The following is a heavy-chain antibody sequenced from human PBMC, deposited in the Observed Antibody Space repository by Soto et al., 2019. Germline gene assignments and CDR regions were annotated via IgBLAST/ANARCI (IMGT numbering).Heavy chain of an antibody. V-gene: IGHV3-15*01. CDR1: GFTFSNAW. Sequence: GGSLRLSCAASGFTFSNAWMSWVRQAPGKGLEWVGRIKSKTDGGTTDYAAPVKGRFTISRDDSKNTLYLQMNSLKTEDTAVYYCTTGHDYIWGSYRHRYYFDYWGQGTLVTVSS. CDR3: TTGHDYIWGSYRHRYYFDY. J-gene: IGHJ4*02. D-gene: IGHD3-16*02. CDR2: IKSKTDGGTT.